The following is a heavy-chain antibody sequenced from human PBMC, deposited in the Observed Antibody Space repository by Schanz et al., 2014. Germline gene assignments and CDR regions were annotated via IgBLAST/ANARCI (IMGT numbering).Heavy chain of an antibody. CDR3: AKVAPAATYLDS. CDR2: IKEDGSKK. CDR1: GFTFRSYS. V-gene: IGHV3-7*03. D-gene: IGHD2-2*01. Sequence: EVQLVESGGSLVQPGGSLRLSCAASGFTFRSYSMNWVRQAPGKGLEWVANIKEDGSKKYYVDSVKGRFTISRDNAKNSLYLQMNGLTAEDTAVYYCAKVAPAATYLDSWGLGTLVTVSS. J-gene: IGHJ4*02.